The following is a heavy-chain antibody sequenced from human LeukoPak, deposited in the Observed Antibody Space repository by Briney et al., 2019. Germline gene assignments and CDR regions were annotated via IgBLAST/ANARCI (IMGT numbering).Heavy chain of an antibody. CDR1: GFTFSSYG. V-gene: IGHV3-23*01. CDR3: AKDDRLQRFLH. CDR2: LTGSGGIT. D-gene: IGHD3-16*01. J-gene: IGHJ4*02. Sequence: GGSLRLSCAASGFTFSSYGMSWVRQAPGKGLEWVSGLTGSGGITYYADSVKGRFTISRDNSKNTLYLQMNSLRAEDTAVYYCAKDDRLQRFLHWGQGTLVTVSS.